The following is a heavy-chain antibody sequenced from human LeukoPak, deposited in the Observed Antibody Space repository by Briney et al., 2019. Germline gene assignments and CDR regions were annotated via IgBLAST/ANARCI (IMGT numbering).Heavy chain of an antibody. CDR1: GGSISSSSYY. J-gene: IGHJ5*02. V-gene: IGHV4-39*01. D-gene: IGHD1-26*01. CDR2: IYYSGST. Sequence: KPSETLSLTCTVSGGSISSSSYYWGWIRQPPGKGLEWIGSIYYSGSTYYNPSLKSRVTISVDTSKNQFSLKLSSVTAADTAVYYCARSLRELWPSNWFDPWGQGTLVTVSS. CDR3: ARSLRELWPSNWFDP.